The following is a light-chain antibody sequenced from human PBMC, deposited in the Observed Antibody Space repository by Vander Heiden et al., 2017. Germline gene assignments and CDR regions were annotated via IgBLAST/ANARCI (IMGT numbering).Light chain of an antibody. CDR2: SDT. Sequence: SSDLTQPPPVSVSLGQTAKITSSGDVLARQNAYWYQQKPGQAPIMLIYSDTKRPSGIPGRFSGSISGTIVTLTISDVQAEDEADYYCQSADSSGTYSVVFGGGTQLTVL. V-gene: IGLV3-25*03. CDR3: QSADSSGTYSVV. CDR1: VLARQN. J-gene: IGLJ2*01.